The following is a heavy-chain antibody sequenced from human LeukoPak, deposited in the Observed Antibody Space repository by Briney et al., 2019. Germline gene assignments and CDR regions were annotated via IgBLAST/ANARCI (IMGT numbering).Heavy chain of an antibody. Sequence: GESLKISCKASGYSFTKYWIGWVRQMPGKGLEWMAIIYPANPDTRYSASFQGQVTISADTSITTAYLQWSSLTASDTAMYYCARERESGSSWFDPWGQGTLVTVSS. CDR1: GYSFTKYW. CDR3: ARERESGSSWFDP. J-gene: IGHJ5*02. CDR2: IYPANPDT. D-gene: IGHD3-10*01. V-gene: IGHV5-51*01.